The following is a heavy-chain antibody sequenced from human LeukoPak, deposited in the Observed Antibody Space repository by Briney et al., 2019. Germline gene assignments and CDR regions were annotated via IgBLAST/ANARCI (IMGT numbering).Heavy chain of an antibody. CDR1: GYTFTSYY. CDR3: ASDGESMARYGY. J-gene: IGHJ4*02. D-gene: IGHD2/OR15-2a*01. Sequence: GASVKVSCKASGYTFTSYYMHWVRQAPGQGLEWMGIINPSGGSTSYAQKFQGRVTMTRDTSTSTVYMELSSLRSEDTAVYYCASDGESMARYGYWGQGTLVTVSS. V-gene: IGHV1-46*01. CDR2: INPSGGST.